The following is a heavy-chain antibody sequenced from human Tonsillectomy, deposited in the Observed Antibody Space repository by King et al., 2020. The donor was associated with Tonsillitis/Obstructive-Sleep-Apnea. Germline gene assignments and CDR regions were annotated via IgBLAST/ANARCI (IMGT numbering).Heavy chain of an antibody. D-gene: IGHD5-18*01. V-gene: IGHV4-34*01. Sequence: VQLQQWGAGLLKPSETLSLTCAVYGGSFSAYYRSWVRQPPGKGLEWFGEINHSGRTNYNPSLKSRVTISVDTSKNQFSLKLSSVTAADTAVYYCAREVTGNDPSSDYYYYMDVWGKGTTVTVSS. CDR1: GGSFSAYY. CDR2: INHSGRT. J-gene: IGHJ6*03. CDR3: AREVTGNDPSSDYYYYMDV.